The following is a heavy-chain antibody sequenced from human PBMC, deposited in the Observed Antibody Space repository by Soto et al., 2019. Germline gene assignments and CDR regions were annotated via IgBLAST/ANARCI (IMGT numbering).Heavy chain of an antibody. D-gene: IGHD2-8*01. CDR3: AKVPRCTNGVCGNCDN. Sequence: EVQLLESGGGLVQPGGSLRLSCAASGFTFSSYAMSWVRQAPGKGLEWVSAISGSVGSTYYADSVKGRFTITRDNSKNTLYLQMHSLRAEDTAVYYCAKVPRCTNGVCGNCDNWRQGTLVTVSS. V-gene: IGHV3-23*01. CDR1: GFTFSSYA. CDR2: ISGSVGST. J-gene: IGHJ4*02.